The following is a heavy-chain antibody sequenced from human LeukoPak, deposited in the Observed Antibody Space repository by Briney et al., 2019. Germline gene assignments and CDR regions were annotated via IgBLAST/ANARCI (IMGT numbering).Heavy chain of an antibody. V-gene: IGHV1-24*01. CDR1: GDTLSELS. Sequence: ASVKVSCKVSGDTLSELSMHWVRQAPGKGLEWTGGFDPEGGEAIYAQKFQGRLTMTEDTSTDTAYMDLRSLRSDDTAVYYCTAGGVYSLLDHWGQGTQVTVSS. J-gene: IGHJ4*02. CDR3: TAGGVYSLLDH. CDR2: FDPEGGEA. D-gene: IGHD5/OR15-5a*01.